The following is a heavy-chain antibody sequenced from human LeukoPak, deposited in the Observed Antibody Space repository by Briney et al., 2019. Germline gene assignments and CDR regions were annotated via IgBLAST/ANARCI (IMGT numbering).Heavy chain of an antibody. J-gene: IGHJ3*02. CDR1: GFTFSSYS. V-gene: IGHV3-21*01. CDR3: ARDRRESPAFDI. CDR2: ISSSSSYI. Sequence: GGSLRLSCAASGFTFSSYSMNWVRQAPGKGLEWVSSISSSSSYIYYADSVKGRFTISRDNAKNSLYLQMNSLRAEDTAVYYCARDRRESPAFDIWGQGTMVTVSS. D-gene: IGHD3-10*01.